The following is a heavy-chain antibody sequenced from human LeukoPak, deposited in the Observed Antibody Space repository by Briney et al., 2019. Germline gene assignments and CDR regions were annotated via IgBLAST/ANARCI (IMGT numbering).Heavy chain of an antibody. CDR2: IYSGGST. V-gene: IGHV3-66*01. J-gene: IGHJ4*02. D-gene: IGHD6-13*01. CDR1: GFTVSSNY. CDR3: ARWYSSSWYYFDY. Sequence: GGSLRLSCAASGFTVSSNYMSWVRQAPGKGLEWVSVIYSGGSTYYADSVKGRVTISRDNSKNTLYLQMNSLRAEDTAVYYCARWYSSSWYYFDYWGQGTLVTVSS.